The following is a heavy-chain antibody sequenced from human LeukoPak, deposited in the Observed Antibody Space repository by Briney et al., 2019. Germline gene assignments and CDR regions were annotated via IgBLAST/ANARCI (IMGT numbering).Heavy chain of an antibody. V-gene: IGHV4-38-2*02. CDR3: ARDKGGRITYYFDY. J-gene: IGHJ4*02. Sequence: PSETLSLTCTVSGYSISSGYYWGWIRQPPGKGLEWIGSIYHSGSTYYNPSLKSRVTISVDTSKNQFSLKLSSVTAADTAVYYCARDKGGRITYYFDYWGQGTLVTVSS. D-gene: IGHD1-14*01. CDR1: GYSISSGYY. CDR2: IYHSGST.